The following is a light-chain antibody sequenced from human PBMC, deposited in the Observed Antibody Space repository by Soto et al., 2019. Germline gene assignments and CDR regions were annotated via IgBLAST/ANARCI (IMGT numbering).Light chain of an antibody. CDR3: QQYNSYST. CDR2: DAS. Sequence: DLQMPQSPSPLSAPLGDRVPITGRTSQSISSWLAWYQQTPGQAPKLLIYDASTLDSGVPSKFSGSGSGTEFTLTISSLQPDDFATYYCQQYNSYSTFGQGTKVDIK. J-gene: IGKJ1*01. V-gene: IGKV1-5*01. CDR1: QSISSW.